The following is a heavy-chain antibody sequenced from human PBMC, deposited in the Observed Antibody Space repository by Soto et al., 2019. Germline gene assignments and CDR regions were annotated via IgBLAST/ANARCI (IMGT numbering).Heavy chain of an antibody. CDR2: ISSNGGST. D-gene: IGHD6-13*01. CDR1: GFTFSSYA. Sequence: PGGSLRLSCSASGFTFSSYAMHWVRQAPGKGLEYVSAISSNGGSTYYADSVKGRFTISRDNSKNTLYLQMSSLRAEDTAVYYCVKDVDSSSWSSPYYYGMDVWGQGTTVTVSS. CDR3: VKDVDSSSWSSPYYYGMDV. V-gene: IGHV3-64D*06. J-gene: IGHJ6*02.